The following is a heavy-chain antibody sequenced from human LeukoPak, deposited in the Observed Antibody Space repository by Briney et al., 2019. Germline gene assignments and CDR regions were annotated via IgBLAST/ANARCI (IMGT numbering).Heavy chain of an antibody. CDR2: IIPILGIA. CDR1: GVTFSSYA. V-gene: IGHV1-69*04. D-gene: IGHD1-26*01. CDR3: ERWRYSGSYGGDY. Sequence: SVKVSCKASGVTFSSYAISWVRQAPGQGLEWMGRIIPILGIANYAQKFQGRVTITADKSTSTAYLQLSSLRSEDTAGYYCERWRYSGSYGGDYWGQGTLVTVSS. J-gene: IGHJ4*02.